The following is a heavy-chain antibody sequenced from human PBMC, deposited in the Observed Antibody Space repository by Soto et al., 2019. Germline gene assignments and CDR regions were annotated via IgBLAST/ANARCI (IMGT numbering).Heavy chain of an antibody. CDR1: GGTFSNFA. CDR3: ARGDSTDCSNGVCSFFYNHDMDV. Sequence: QVQLVQSGTEVKKPGSSVKVSCKASGGTFSNFAISWVRQAPGQGLDWLGSIIPMFSTTNYAQRFEGRVSITADESTSTAYMELRSLRSEDTAIYFCARGDSTDCSNGVCSFFYNHDMDVWGQGTTVTVSS. CDR2: IIPMFSTT. V-gene: IGHV1-69*01. D-gene: IGHD2-8*01. J-gene: IGHJ6*02.